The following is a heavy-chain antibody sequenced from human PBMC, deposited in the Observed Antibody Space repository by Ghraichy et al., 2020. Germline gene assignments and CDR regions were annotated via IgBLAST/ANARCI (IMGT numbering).Heavy chain of an antibody. J-gene: IGHJ6*02. V-gene: IGHV4-4*07. CDR3: ARGTYGSGSYRLDYYYYGMDV. Sequence: SETLSLTCTVSGGSISSYYWSWIRQPAGKGLEWIGRIYTSGSTNYNPSLKSRVTMSVDTSKNQFSLKLSSVTAADTAVYYCARGTYGSGSYRLDYYYYGMDVWGQGTTVTVSS. D-gene: IGHD3-10*01. CDR1: GGSISSYY. CDR2: IYTSGST.